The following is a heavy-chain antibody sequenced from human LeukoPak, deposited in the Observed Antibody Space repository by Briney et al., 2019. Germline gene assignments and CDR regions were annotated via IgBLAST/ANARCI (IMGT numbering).Heavy chain of an antibody. CDR2: VHYSGTT. CDR3: ASTIVGATDAFDI. J-gene: IGHJ3*02. D-gene: IGHD1-26*01. Sequence: PSETLSLTCTVSDGSITNNDWSWVRQTPGKGLEFIGYVHYSGTTNYNPSLRSRVTISIDTSRKHFFLKLKSVTAADTAVYYCASTIVGATDAFDIWGQGTMVTVSS. CDR1: DGSITNND. V-gene: IGHV4-59*08.